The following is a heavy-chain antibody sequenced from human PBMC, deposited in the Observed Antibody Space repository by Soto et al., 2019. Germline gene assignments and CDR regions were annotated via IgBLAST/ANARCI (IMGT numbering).Heavy chain of an antibody. D-gene: IGHD3-3*01. V-gene: IGHV4-59*01. Sequence: SETLSLTCTVSGGSISSYYWSWIRQPPGKGLEWIGYIYYSGSTNYNPSLKSRVTISVDTSKNQFSLKLSSVTAADTAVYYCARELRFLEWLSPSGGYYYMDVWGKGTTVTVSS. CDR3: ARELRFLEWLSPSGGYYYMDV. CDR1: GGSISSYY. CDR2: IYYSGST. J-gene: IGHJ6*03.